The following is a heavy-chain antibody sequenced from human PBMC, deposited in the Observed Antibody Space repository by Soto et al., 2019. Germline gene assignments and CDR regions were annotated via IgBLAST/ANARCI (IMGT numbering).Heavy chain of an antibody. CDR3: ARENWDYGMDV. D-gene: IGHD7-27*01. Sequence: ASVKVSCKASGYTFSSYGIGWVRQAPGQGLEWMGWISVYTGNTNYAQKLQGRVTMTTDTSTSTAYMELRSLRSDDTAVYYCARENWDYGMDVWGQGTTVTVSS. V-gene: IGHV1-18*04. CDR1: GYTFSSYG. J-gene: IGHJ6*02. CDR2: ISVYTGNT.